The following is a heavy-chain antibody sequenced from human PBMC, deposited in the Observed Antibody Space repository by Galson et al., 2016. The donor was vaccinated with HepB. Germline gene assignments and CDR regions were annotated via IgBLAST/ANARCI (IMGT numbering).Heavy chain of an antibody. CDR1: GGSISSSSYY. J-gene: IGHJ5*02. D-gene: IGHD2-2*01. CDR2: IYYSGNT. V-gene: IGHV4-39*01. Sequence: SETLSLTCTVSGGSISSSSYYWGWIRQPPGKGLEWIGSIYYSGNTYYNPSLKSRVTISVDTSKNQFSLKLSSVTAADTAVYYCARHRDFVVVPAADNWFDPWGQGTLVTVSS. CDR3: ARHRDFVVVPAADNWFDP.